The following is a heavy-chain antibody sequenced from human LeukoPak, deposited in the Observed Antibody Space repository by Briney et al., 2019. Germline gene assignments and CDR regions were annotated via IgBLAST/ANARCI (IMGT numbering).Heavy chain of an antibody. CDR2: IIPIFGTA. V-gene: IGHV1-69*13. J-gene: IGHJ5*02. Sequence: GASVKVSCTASGGTFSSYAISWVRQAPGQGLEWMGGIIPIFGTANYAQKFQGRVTITADESTSTAYMELSSLRSEDTAVYYCARENDSSGYYYWRVGSWFDPWGQGTLVTVSS. CDR1: GGTFSSYA. D-gene: IGHD3-22*01. CDR3: ARENDSSGYYYWRVGSWFDP.